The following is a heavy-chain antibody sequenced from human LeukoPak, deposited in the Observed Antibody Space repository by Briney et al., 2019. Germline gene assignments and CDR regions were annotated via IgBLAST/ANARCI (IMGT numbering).Heavy chain of an antibody. V-gene: IGHV4-39*07. CDR3: ARLYSGYGPFDY. D-gene: IGHD5-12*01. Sequence: SETLSLTCTVSGGSISSSSYYWGWIRQPPGKGLEWIGSIYYSGSAYYNPSLKSRVTISVDTSKNQFSLKLTSVTAADTAVYYCARLYSGYGPFDYWGQGTLVTVSS. J-gene: IGHJ4*02. CDR2: IYYSGSA. CDR1: GGSISSSSYY.